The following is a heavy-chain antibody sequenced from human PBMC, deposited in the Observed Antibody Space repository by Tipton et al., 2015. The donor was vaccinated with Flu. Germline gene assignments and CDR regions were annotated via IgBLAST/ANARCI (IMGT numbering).Heavy chain of an antibody. Sequence: GSLRLSCAASGFIVSDNFMSWVRQAPGKGLEWVSIIYAGGTTSYADSVKGRFTISRDNSKNTLHLQMDSLRAEDTAMYYCAKPTEGDYVIGNFQHWGQGSLVTVSS. CDR3: AKPTEGDYVIGNFQH. D-gene: IGHD4-17*01. J-gene: IGHJ1*01. CDR1: GFIVSDNF. V-gene: IGHV3-53*01. CDR2: IYAGGTT.